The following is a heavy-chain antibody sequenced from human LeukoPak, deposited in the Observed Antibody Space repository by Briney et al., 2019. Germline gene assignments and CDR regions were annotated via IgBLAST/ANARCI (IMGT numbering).Heavy chain of an antibody. Sequence: ASVKVSCKASGYTFTSYYMHWVRQAPGQGLEWMGIINPSGGSTSYAQKFQGRVTMTRDTSTSTVYMELSSLRSEDTAVYYCARASITMVRGVIVGYFAYWGQGTLVTVSS. D-gene: IGHD3-10*01. CDR3: ARASITMVRGVIVGYFAY. CDR1: GYTFTSYY. V-gene: IGHV1-46*01. J-gene: IGHJ4*02. CDR2: INPSGGST.